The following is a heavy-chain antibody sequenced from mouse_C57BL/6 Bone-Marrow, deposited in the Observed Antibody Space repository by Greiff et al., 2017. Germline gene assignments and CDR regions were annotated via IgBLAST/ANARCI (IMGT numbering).Heavy chain of an antibody. CDR1: GFTFSDYY. V-gene: IGHV5-12*01. J-gene: IGHJ3*01. CDR2: ISNGGGST. D-gene: IGHD2-4*01. CDR3: ARPGRLTWVAY. Sequence: EVHLVESGGGLVQPGGSLKLSCAASGFTFSDYYMYWVRQTPEKRLEWVAYISNGGGSTYYPDTVKGRFTIARDNAKNTLYLQMSRLKSEDTAMYYCARPGRLTWVAYWGQGTLVTVSA.